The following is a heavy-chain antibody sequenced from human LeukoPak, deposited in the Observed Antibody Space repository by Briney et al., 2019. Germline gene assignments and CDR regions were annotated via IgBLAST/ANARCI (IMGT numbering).Heavy chain of an antibody. Sequence: PGGSLRRSCAASGFTVSSNYMSWVRQAPGKGLEWVSVIYSGDSTYYADSVKGRFTISRDNSMHTLYLQMNSLRAEDTAVYYCARGISGNYFDYWGQGTLVTVSS. CDR2: IYSGDST. CDR1: GFTVSSNY. J-gene: IGHJ4*02. V-gene: IGHV3-53*01. D-gene: IGHD1-26*01. CDR3: ARGISGNYFDY.